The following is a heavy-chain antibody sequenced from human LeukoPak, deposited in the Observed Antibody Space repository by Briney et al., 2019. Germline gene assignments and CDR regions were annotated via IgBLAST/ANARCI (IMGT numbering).Heavy chain of an antibody. V-gene: IGHV4-31*03. Sequence: SQTLSLTCTVSGGSISSGGYYWSWIRQHPGKGLEWIGYIYYSGSTYYTPSLKSRVTISVDTSKNQFSLKLSSVTAADTAVYYCARQLGRANWFDPWGQGTLVTVSS. J-gene: IGHJ5*02. CDR1: GGSISSGGYY. CDR2: IYYSGST. D-gene: IGHD7-27*01. CDR3: ARQLGRANWFDP.